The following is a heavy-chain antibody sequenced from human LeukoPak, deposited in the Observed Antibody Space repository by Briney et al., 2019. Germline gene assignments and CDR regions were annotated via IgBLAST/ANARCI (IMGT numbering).Heavy chain of an antibody. V-gene: IGHV4-34*01. CDR1: GXSFSGYY. CDR3: ARGRRVIVVVPAAMVY. J-gene: IGHJ4*02. CDR2: INHSGST. Sequence: SETLSLTCAVYGXSFSGYYWSWIRQPPGKGLEWIGEINHSGSTNYNPSLKSRVTISVDTSKNQFSLKLSSVTAADTAVYYCARGRRVIVVVPAAMVYWGQGTLVTVSS. D-gene: IGHD2-2*01.